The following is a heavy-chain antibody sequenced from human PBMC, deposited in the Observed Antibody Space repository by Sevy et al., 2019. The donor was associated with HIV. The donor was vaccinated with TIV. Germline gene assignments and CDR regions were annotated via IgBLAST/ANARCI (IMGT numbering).Heavy chain of an antibody. J-gene: IGHJ6*02. D-gene: IGHD3-22*01. CDR3: ARNYYDSSGYYYYYYGMDV. Sequence: GGSLRLTCAASGFTFSSYAMHWVRRAPGKGLEWVAVTSYDGSNKDYADSVKGRFTISRDNSKNTLYLQMNSLRAEDTAVYYCARNYYDSSGYYYYYYGMDVWGQGTTVTVSS. CDR1: GFTFSSYA. V-gene: IGHV3-30*04. CDR2: TSYDGSNK.